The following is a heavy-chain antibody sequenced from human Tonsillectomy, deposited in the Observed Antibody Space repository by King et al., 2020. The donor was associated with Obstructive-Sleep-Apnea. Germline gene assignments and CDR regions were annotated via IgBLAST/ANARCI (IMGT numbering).Heavy chain of an antibody. Sequence: TLKESGSTLVKPTQTLTLTCTFSGVSLNTRGMSVGWIRQPPRKALAWLSLVYWYDAKRYTPSLKSRLTITKDTSKNQVVLTLTNMDPVNTGTYYCAHKATTGARGHFFDYWGQGIQVTVSS. J-gene: IGHJ4*02. CDR2: VYWYDAK. V-gene: IGHV2-5*01. CDR3: AHKATTGARGHFFDY. D-gene: IGHD4/OR15-4a*01. CDR1: GVSLNTRGMS.